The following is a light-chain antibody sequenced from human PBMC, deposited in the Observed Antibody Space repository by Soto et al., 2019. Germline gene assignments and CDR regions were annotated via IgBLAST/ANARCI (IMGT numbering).Light chain of an antibody. CDR3: SSHTRSSHYG. CDR1: SSDVGGNH. V-gene: IGLV2-14*01. CDR2: DVF. Sequence: QSALTQPASVSGSPGQSITISCTGTSSDVGGNHVSWYQQHPGKAPRLIIYDVFNRPSGIFNRFSGSKSDNTASLTISGLQADDEADYYCSSHTRSSHYGVGTGTKVTVL. J-gene: IGLJ1*01.